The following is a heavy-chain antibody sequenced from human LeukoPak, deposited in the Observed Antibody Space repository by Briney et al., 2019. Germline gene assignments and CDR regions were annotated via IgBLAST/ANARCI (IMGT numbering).Heavy chain of an antibody. J-gene: IGHJ4*02. CDR1: GFTFRTSW. V-gene: IGHV3-74*01. CDR2: INSDGGNT. CDR3: ARGDPLGNY. D-gene: IGHD7-27*01. Sequence: AGGSLRLSCSASGFTFRTSWMHWVRQGPGKGLLWVAHINSDGGNTAYADSVKGRFTISRDNAKSTLYLQMNSLRSEDTAVYYCARGDPLGNYWGQGTLATVSS.